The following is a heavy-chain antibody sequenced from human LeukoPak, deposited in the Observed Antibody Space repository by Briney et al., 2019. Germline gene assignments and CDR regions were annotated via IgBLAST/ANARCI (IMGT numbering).Heavy chain of an antibody. Sequence: APVKVSCKASGYDFINYGITWVRQAPGQGLEWMGWISLYNGNTDYKLQGRVTMTTDTSTSTAYMELRSLRSDDTAVYYCARGGPFFSSSSSKEYYFDYWGQGTPVTVSS. CDR1: GYDFINYG. J-gene: IGHJ4*02. D-gene: IGHD6-6*01. CDR2: ISLYNGNT. V-gene: IGHV1-18*01. CDR3: ARGGPFFSSSSSKEYYFDY.